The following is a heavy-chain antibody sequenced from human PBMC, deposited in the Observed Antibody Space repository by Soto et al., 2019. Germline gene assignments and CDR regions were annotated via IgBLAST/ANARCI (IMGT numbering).Heavy chain of an antibody. J-gene: IGHJ4*02. D-gene: IGHD3-10*01. Sequence: GAPVKVSCKASGYTFTSYGISWVRQAPGQGLEWMGWISAYNGNTNYAQKLQGRVTMTTDTSTSTAYMELRSLRSDDTAVYYCASDVVNYYGSGSYLRYWGQGTLVTVSS. V-gene: IGHV1-18*01. CDR3: ASDVVNYYGSGSYLRY. CDR1: GYTFTSYG. CDR2: ISAYNGNT.